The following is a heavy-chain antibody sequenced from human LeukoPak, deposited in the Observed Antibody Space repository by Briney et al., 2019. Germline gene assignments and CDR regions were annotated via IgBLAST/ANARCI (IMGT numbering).Heavy chain of an antibody. CDR2: TNPQSGGT. V-gene: IGHV1-2*06. D-gene: IGHD2-15*01. CDR3: ARADSLDS. CDR1: GYTFIAYY. Sequence: APVKVSCKTSGYTFIAYYIHWVRQAPGQGLEWMGRTNPQSGGTDYAQKFQGRVTMTRDTSIATAFMELSSLTSDDMAIYYCARADSLDSWGQGTLVTVSS. J-gene: IGHJ4*02.